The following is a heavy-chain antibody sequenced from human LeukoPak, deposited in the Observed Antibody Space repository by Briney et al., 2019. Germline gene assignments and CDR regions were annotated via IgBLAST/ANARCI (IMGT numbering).Heavy chain of an antibody. Sequence: ASVKVSCKASGYTFTSYDINWVRQATGQGLEWMGWMNPGSGNTSLAQKFQGRVTMTSNTSTSTAYMELSSLRSEDTAVYFCARASRQVKGYDSAGYYYFGYWGQGAVVTVSS. D-gene: IGHD3-22*01. CDR1: GYTFTSYD. J-gene: IGHJ4*02. V-gene: IGHV1-8*01. CDR3: ARASRQVKGYDSAGYYYFGY. CDR2: MNPGSGNT.